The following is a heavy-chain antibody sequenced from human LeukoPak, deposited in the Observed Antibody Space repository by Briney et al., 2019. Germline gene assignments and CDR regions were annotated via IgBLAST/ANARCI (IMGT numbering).Heavy chain of an antibody. V-gene: IGHV5-51*01. Sequence: GESLKISCKGSGNSFTSYWIGWVRQMPGKGLEWMGIIYPGDSDTRYSPSFQGQVTISADKSISTAYLQWSSLKASDTAMYYCARGTYYDFWSGYSIGYYFDYWGQGTLVTVSS. CDR3: ARGTYYDFWSGYSIGYYFDY. J-gene: IGHJ4*02. CDR1: GNSFTSYW. D-gene: IGHD3-3*01. CDR2: IYPGDSDT.